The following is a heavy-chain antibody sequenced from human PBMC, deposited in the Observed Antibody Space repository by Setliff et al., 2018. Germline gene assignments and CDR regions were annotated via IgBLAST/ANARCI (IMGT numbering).Heavy chain of an antibody. CDR3: ARQGVVTAIVSSPLDY. J-gene: IGHJ4*02. CDR1: GYSISSGYY. V-gene: IGHV4-38-2*02. CDR2: IYHSGST. D-gene: IGHD2-21*02. Sequence: PSETLSLTCTVSGYSISSGYYWGWIRQPPGKGLEWIGSIYHSGSTYYNPSLKSRVTISVDTSKNQFSLKLSSVTAADTAVYYCARQGVVTAIVSSPLDYWGQGTLVTVSS.